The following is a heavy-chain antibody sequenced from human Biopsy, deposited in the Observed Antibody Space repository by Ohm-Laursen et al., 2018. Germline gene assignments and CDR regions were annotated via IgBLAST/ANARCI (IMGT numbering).Heavy chain of an antibody. V-gene: IGHV1-2*02. CDR2: INPDNGGT. CDR3: VRSRAGGATWGMDV. D-gene: IGHD3-16*01. J-gene: IGHJ6*02. CDR1: GYTFTGYY. Sequence: SSVKVSCKASGYTFTGYYLHWVRQAPGQGLEWMGWINPDNGGTIHAQKFQGRVTVTRDTSISTAYVEVTSLRSDGTAVYYCVRSRAGGATWGMDVWGQGTTVTVSS.